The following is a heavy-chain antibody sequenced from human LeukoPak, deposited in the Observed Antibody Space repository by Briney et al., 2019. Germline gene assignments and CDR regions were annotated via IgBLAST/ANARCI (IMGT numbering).Heavy chain of an antibody. V-gene: IGHV5-51*01. CDR2: IYPGDSDT. D-gene: IGHD1-26*01. CDR3: ARRRGRYSGDAFDI. J-gene: IGHJ3*02. Sequence: GESLKISCKGSGYTFTTSWIGWVRQMPGKGLEWMGIIYPGDSDTRYSPSFQGQVTISADKSMSTAYLQWSSLKASDTAMYYCARRRGRYSGDAFDIWGQGTMVTVSS. CDR1: GYTFTTSW.